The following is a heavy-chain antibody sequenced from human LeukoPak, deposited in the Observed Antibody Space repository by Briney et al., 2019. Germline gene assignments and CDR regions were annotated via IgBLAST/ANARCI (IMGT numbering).Heavy chain of an antibody. CDR1: RHTLTSYD. CDR3: ARGRSTGYPYYFEY. CDR2: MNPNSGST. Sequence: ASVKVSCKASRHTLTSYDINWVRKATGQGLEWMGWMNPNSGSTGYAQKFQGRVTMTRNTSISTAYTELSGLRSEDTAVYYCARGRSTGYPYYFEYWGQGTLVTVSS. D-gene: IGHD5-12*01. J-gene: IGHJ4*02. V-gene: IGHV1-8*02.